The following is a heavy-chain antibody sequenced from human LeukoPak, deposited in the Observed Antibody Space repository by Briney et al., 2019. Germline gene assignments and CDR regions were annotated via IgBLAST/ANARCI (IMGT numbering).Heavy chain of an antibody. V-gene: IGHV1-46*01. Sequence: ASVKVSCKASGYTFTSYYMHWVRQAPGQGLEWMGIINPSGGSTSYAQKFQGRVTMTRDTSTSTVYTELSSLRSEDTAVYYCARLAAAGINYYYYMDVWGKGTTVTISS. D-gene: IGHD6-13*01. CDR3: ARLAAAGINYYYYMDV. CDR1: GYTFTSYY. CDR2: INPSGGST. J-gene: IGHJ6*03.